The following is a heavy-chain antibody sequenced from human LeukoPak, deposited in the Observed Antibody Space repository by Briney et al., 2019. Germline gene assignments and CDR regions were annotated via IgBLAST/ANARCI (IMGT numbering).Heavy chain of an antibody. V-gene: IGHV1-18*01. Sequence: ASVKVSCKASGYTFTSYGISWVRQAPGKGLEWMGWISAYNGNADYAQKFQGRVTMTTDTSTSTAYMELRSLRSDDTAVYFCARVGAYCTSSSCFDYWGQGTLVTVSS. J-gene: IGHJ4*02. D-gene: IGHD2-2*01. CDR2: ISAYNGNA. CDR3: ARVGAYCTSSSCFDY. CDR1: GYTFTSYG.